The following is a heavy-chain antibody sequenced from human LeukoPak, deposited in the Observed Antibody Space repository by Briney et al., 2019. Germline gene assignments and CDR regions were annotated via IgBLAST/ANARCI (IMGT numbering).Heavy chain of an antibody. V-gene: IGHV3-7*01. CDR2: IKQDGSEK. J-gene: IGHJ4*02. Sequence: GGSLRLSCAASGFTFSSYWMSWVRQAPGKGLEWVANIKQDGSEKYYVDSVKGRFTISRDNAKNSLYLQMNSLRAEDTAVYYCARDSGSSFLYYFDYWGQGTLVTVSS. CDR1: GFTFSSYW. CDR3: ARDSGSSFLYYFDY. D-gene: IGHD1-26*01.